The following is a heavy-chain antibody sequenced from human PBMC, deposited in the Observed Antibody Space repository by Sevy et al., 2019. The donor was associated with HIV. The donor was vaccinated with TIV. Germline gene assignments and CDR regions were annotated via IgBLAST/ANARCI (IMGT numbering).Heavy chain of an antibody. D-gene: IGHD2-21*01. J-gene: IGHJ6*03. V-gene: IGHV3-23*01. CDR3: AKGGGGHYDPDEIAYYFYYYNMDV. Sequence: GGSLRLSCAVSGFSFDSYGMTWVRQAPRKGLEWVSAISGSGTRTYYADSVKGRFIISRDNSKNTLDLQMNSLRAEDTAIYYCAKGGGGHYDPDEIAYYFYYYNMDVWGKGTTVTVSS. CDR2: ISGSGTRT. CDR1: GFSFDSYG.